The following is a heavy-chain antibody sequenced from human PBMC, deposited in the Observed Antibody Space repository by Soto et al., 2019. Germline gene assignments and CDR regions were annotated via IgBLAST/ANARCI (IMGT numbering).Heavy chain of an antibody. CDR2: MYWDGDK. CDR3: AHRGGRGAGMDV. CDR1: GFSLSTSEVG. Sequence: QITLKESGPTLVNPTQTLTLTCIFSGFSLSTSEVGVAWIRQSPGKALEWLALMYWDGDKRYSPFLKSRLTIPKHTSKSQVVLTMTNMDPVDTGTYYCAHRGGRGAGMDVWGQGTTVTVSS. D-gene: IGHD2-15*01. V-gene: IGHV2-5*02. J-gene: IGHJ6*02.